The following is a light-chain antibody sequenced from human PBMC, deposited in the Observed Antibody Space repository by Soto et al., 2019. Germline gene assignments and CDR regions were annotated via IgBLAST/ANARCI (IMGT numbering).Light chain of an antibody. Sequence: EIVLTQSPGTLSLSPGERATLSCRASQSVSSSYLAWYQQKPGQAPRLLIYGASSRATGIPDRFSGSGSGTDFTLTISRLEPADFAVYYCQQYGSSPVTFGQGTKVDI. CDR1: QSVSSSY. CDR3: QQYGSSPVT. J-gene: IGKJ1*01. V-gene: IGKV3-20*01. CDR2: GAS.